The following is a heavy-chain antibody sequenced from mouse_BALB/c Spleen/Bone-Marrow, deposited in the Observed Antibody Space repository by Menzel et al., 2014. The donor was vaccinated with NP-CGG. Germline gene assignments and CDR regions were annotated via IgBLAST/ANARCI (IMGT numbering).Heavy chain of an antibody. D-gene: IGHD2-4*01. CDR3: ATMITDWYFDV. Sequence: DVKLQESGAELVKPGASVKLSCTASGFNIKDTYMHWVKQRPEQGLEWIGRIDPANGNTKYDPKFQGKATITADTSSNTAYLQLSSLTSEDTAVYYCATMITDWYFDVGGAGTTVTVSS. V-gene: IGHV14-3*02. CDR2: IDPANGNT. J-gene: IGHJ1*01. CDR1: GFNIKDTY.